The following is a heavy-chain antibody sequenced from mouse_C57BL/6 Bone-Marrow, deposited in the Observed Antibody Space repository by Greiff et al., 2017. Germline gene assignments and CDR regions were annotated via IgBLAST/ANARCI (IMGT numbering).Heavy chain of an antibody. D-gene: IGHD2-4*01. J-gene: IGHJ3*01. Sequence: QVQLQQSGPGLVAPSQSLSITCTVSGFSLTSYAISWVRQPPGKGLEWLGVIWTGGGTNYNSALKSRLSISKDNAKSQVFLKMNSLQTDDTARYYCAGSYDYDEGTWFAYWGQGTLVTVSA. CDR3: AGSYDYDEGTWFAY. V-gene: IGHV2-9-1*01. CDR1: GFSLTSYA. CDR2: IWTGGGT.